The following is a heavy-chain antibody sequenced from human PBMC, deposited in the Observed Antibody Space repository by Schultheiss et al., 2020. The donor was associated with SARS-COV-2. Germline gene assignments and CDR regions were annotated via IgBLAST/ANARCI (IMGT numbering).Heavy chain of an antibody. D-gene: IGHD6-13*01. CDR3: ARGIAAAGRSWFDP. Sequence: GESLKISCAASGFTFISYWMHWVRQAPGKGLVWVSRINSDGSSTSYADSVKGRFTISRDNAKNTLYLQMNSLRAEDTAVYYCARGIAAAGRSWFDPWGQGTLVTVSS. J-gene: IGHJ5*02. V-gene: IGHV3-74*01. CDR1: GFTFISYW. CDR2: INSDGSST.